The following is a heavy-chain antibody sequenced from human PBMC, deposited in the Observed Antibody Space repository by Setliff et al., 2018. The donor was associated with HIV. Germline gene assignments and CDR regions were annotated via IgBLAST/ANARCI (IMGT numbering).Heavy chain of an antibody. J-gene: IGHJ4*02. CDR3: ARFNALLGSSTYYDY. D-gene: IGHD3-22*01. CDR1: DDSITTHY. V-gene: IGHV4-59*11. CDR2: IYSGGSS. Sequence: SETLSLTCTVSDDSITTHYWSWIRQPPGKGLEWIGYIYSGGSSNYNPSLKSRAAISVDSSNNQFSLKMTSVTAADTAVYFCARFNALLGSSTYYDYWGPGLQVTVSS.